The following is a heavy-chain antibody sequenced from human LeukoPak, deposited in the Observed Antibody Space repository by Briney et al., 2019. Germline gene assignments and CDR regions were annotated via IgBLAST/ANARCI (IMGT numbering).Heavy chain of an antibody. CDR1: GGSISSGGYY. J-gene: IGHJ4*02. CDR3: ARQWDYSDSSGPALNYFDY. CDR2: IYYSGST. V-gene: IGHV4-39*01. D-gene: IGHD3-22*01. Sequence: SETLSLTCTVSGGSISSGGYYWSWIRQHPGKGLEWIGYIYYSGSTYYNPSLKSRLTISVDTSKIQFSLKLSSVTAADTAVYYCARQWDYSDSSGPALNYFDYWGQGTLVTVSS.